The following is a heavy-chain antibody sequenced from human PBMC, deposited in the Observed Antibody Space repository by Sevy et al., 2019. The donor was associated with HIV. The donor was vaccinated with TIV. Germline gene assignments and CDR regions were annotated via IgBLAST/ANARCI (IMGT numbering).Heavy chain of an antibody. D-gene: IGHD6-19*01. Sequence: GGSLRLSCAASGFTFSSYAMSWVRHAPGKGLEWVSTISSRGGSTYYADSVKGRFTISRDNSKNTLSLLMNSLRAEDTALYYCAKAGVAVAGTFDLFYFDYWGQGTLVTVSS. V-gene: IGHV3-23*01. CDR2: ISSRGGST. CDR3: AKAGVAVAGTFDLFYFDY. CDR1: GFTFSSYA. J-gene: IGHJ4*02.